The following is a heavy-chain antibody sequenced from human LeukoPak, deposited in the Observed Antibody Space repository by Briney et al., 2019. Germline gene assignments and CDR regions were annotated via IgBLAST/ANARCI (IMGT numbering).Heavy chain of an antibody. D-gene: IGHD2-8*01. Sequence: SQTLSLTCTVSGGSISSGGYYWSWIRQHPGKGLEWIGYIYYSGSTYYNPSLKSRVTISVDTSKNQFSLKLSSVTAADTAVYYCARVLLMVYWFDPWGQGTLVTVSS. V-gene: IGHV4-31*03. CDR2: IYYSGST. CDR1: GGSISSGGYY. J-gene: IGHJ5*02. CDR3: ARVLLMVYWFDP.